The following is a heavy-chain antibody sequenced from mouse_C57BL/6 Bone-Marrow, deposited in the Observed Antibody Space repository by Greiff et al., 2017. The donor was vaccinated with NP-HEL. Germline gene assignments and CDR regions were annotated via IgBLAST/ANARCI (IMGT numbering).Heavy chain of an antibody. D-gene: IGHD2-4*01. CDR3: ARPYDYLYYFEY. V-gene: IGHV5-9*01. CDR1: GFTFSSYT. CDR2: ISGGGGNT. Sequence: EVQVVESGGGLVKPGGSLKLSCAASGFTFSSYTMPWVRQTPEKRLEWVATISGGGGNTYYPDSVTGRFTISRDNAKSTRYLQMSSRRSEDTALYYCARPYDYLYYFEYWGQGTTLTVSS. J-gene: IGHJ2*01.